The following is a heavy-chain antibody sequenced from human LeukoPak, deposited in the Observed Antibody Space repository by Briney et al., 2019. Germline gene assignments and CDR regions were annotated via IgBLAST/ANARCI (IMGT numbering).Heavy chain of an antibody. V-gene: IGHV3-23*01. CDR1: GFTFSSYA. D-gene: IGHD3-22*01. Sequence: GGSLRLSCAASGFTFSSYAMSWVRQAPGKGLEWVSAISATASNTYYADSVKGRSTISRDNSKNTLYLQMNSLRAEDTAVYYCAKDPAAVDYYDSSGSRDYWGQGTLVTVSS. J-gene: IGHJ4*02. CDR3: AKDPAAVDYYDSSGSRDY. CDR2: ISATASNT.